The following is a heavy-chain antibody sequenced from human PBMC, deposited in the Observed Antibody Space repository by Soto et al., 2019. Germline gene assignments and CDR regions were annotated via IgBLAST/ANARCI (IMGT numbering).Heavy chain of an antibody. V-gene: IGHV3-23*01. CDR2: ISGSGGST. CDR3: SKETAGIPGWNPGIAF. Sequence: EKGLEWVSAISGSGGSTYYADSVKGRFTISRDNSKNTLYLQMNSLRAEDTAVYYCSKETAGIPGWNPGIAFWGQGSLVLVTS. J-gene: IGHJ4*02. D-gene: IGHD1-1*01.